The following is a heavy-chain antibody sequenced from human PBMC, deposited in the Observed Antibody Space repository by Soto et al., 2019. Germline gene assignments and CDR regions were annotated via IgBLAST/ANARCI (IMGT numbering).Heavy chain of an antibody. D-gene: IGHD3-10*01. Sequence: EVQLVETGGGLIQPGGSLRLSCAASGFTVSSNYMSWVRQAPGKGLEWVSVIYSGGSTYYADSVKGRFTISRDNSKNTLYLQMNSLRAEDTAVYYCARSKIPMAWVDYWGQGTLVTVSS. CDR2: IYSGGST. V-gene: IGHV3-53*02. CDR1: GFTVSSNY. CDR3: ARSKIPMAWVDY. J-gene: IGHJ4*02.